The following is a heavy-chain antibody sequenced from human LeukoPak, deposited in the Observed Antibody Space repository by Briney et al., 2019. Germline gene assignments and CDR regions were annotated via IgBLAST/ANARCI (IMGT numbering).Heavy chain of an antibody. V-gene: IGHV3-66*01. CDR1: GFTFSSNY. CDR3: ARDLFDF. CDR2: IYSGGRT. J-gene: IGHJ4*02. Sequence: PGGSLRLSCAASGFTFSSNYMSWVRQAPGKGLEWVLVIYSGGRTYYADPVKGRFTISRDNSKNTLYLQMNSLRDGDTAVYYCARDLFDFGDQATLVTVSS.